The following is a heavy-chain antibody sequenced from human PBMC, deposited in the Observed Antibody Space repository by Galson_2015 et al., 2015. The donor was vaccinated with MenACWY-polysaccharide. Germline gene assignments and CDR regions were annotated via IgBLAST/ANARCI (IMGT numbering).Heavy chain of an antibody. CDR1: GFTFSDYY. J-gene: IGHJ4*02. Sequence: SLRLSCAASGFTFSDYYMSWIRQAPGQGLEWVSYISSSGSTIYYADSVKGRFTISRDNAKNSRYLQMNSLRAEDTAVYYCATTVGAYCSGGSCYRDNDYWGQGTLVTVSS. D-gene: IGHD2-15*01. V-gene: IGHV3-11*01. CDR2: ISSSGSTI. CDR3: ATTVGAYCSGGSCYRDNDY.